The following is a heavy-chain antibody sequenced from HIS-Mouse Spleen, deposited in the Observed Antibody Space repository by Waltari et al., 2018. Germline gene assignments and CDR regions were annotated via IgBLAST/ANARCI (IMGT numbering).Heavy chain of an antibody. CDR3: ARIQVGYSSSCQGGYFDY. D-gene: IGHD6-13*01. Sequence: QVQLVQSGAEVKKPGASVKVSCKASGYTFTGYYMHWVRQAPGQGLEWMGRIDPNSGGTNYAQKCRGRVTMTRDTSISTAYMELSRLRSDDTAVYYCARIQVGYSSSCQGGYFDYWGQGTLVTVSS. V-gene: IGHV1-2*02. CDR1: GYTFTGYY. CDR2: IDPNSGGT. J-gene: IGHJ4*02.